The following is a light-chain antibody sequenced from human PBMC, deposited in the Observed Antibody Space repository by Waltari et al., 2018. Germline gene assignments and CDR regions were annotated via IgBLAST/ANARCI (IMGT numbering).Light chain of an antibody. CDR3: QQYGSSPT. CDR2: GAF. CDR1: QTVRSIY. Sequence: EIVLPQFPAPLSLSPGEIATLSCRAAQTVRSIYLSGYQQKPGQAPRLLIYGAFGRATGIPDRFSGSGSGTDFTITSSRLEPEDSAVYYCQQYGSSPTFGQGTRLEI. V-gene: IGKV3-20*01. J-gene: IGKJ5*01.